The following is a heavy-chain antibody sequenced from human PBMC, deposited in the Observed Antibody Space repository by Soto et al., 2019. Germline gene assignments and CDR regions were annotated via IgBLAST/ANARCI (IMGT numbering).Heavy chain of an antibody. CDR2: IYYSGST. Sequence: PSETLSLTCTVSGGSISSGGYYWSWIRQHPGKGLEWIGYIYYSGSTYYNPSLKSRVTISVDTSKNQFSLKLSSVTAADTAVYYCAREGGDTVTTFDYWGQGTLVTVSS. D-gene: IGHD4-17*01. V-gene: IGHV4-31*03. CDR3: AREGGDTVTTFDY. J-gene: IGHJ4*02. CDR1: GGSISSGGYY.